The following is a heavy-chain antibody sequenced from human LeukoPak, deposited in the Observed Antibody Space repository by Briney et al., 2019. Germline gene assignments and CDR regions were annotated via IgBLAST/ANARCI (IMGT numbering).Heavy chain of an antibody. V-gene: IGHV4-59*01. Sequence: SETLSLTCTVSGGSISSYYWSWIRQPPGEGLEWIGYIYYSGSTNYNPSLKSRVTISVDTSKNQFSLKLSSVTAADTAVYYCAREAYCGGDCSPHFDYWGQGTLVTVSS. CDR3: AREAYCGGDCSPHFDY. J-gene: IGHJ4*02. D-gene: IGHD2-21*02. CDR2: IYYSGST. CDR1: GGSISSYY.